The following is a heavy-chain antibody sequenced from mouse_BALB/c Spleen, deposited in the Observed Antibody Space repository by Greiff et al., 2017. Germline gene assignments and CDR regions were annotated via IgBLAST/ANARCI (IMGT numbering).Heavy chain of an antibody. CDR3: ARSPELGHFDY. Sequence: LVESGAELARPGASVKLSCKASGYTFTSYWMQWVKQRPGQGLEWIGAIYPGDGDTRYTQKFKGKATLTADKSSSTAYMQLSSLASEDSAVYYCARSPELGHFDYWGQGTTLTVSS. V-gene: IGHV1-87*01. CDR1: GYTFTSYW. D-gene: IGHD4-1*01. CDR2: IYPGDGDT. J-gene: IGHJ2*01.